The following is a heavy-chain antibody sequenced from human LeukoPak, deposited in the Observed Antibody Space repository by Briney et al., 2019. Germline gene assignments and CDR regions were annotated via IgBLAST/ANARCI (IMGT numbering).Heavy chain of an antibody. Sequence: ASVKVSCKASGYTFTSYDINWVRQATGQGLEWMGWMNPNSGNTGYAQKFQGRVTMTEDTSTDTAYMELSSLRSEDTAVYYCATVFWGRNYFDYWGQGTLVTVSS. CDR3: ATVFWGRNYFDY. V-gene: IGHV1-8*01. D-gene: IGHD7-27*01. CDR2: MNPNSGNT. CDR1: GYTFTSYD. J-gene: IGHJ4*02.